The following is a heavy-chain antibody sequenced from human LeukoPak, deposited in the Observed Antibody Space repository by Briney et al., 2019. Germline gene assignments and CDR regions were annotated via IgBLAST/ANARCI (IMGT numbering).Heavy chain of an antibody. V-gene: IGHV4-59*08. CDR1: GGSVSSYY. CDR3: ARRTPKAYYGMDV. CDR2: IYYSGST. Sequence: SETLSLTCTVSGGSVSSYYWSWIRQPPGKGLEWIGYIYYSGSTNYNPSLKSRVTISVDTSKNQFSLKLSSVTAADTAVYYCARRTPKAYYGMDVWGQGTTVTVSS. J-gene: IGHJ6*02.